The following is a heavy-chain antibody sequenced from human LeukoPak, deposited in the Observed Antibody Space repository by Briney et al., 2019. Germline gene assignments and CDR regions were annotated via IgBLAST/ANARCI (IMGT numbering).Heavy chain of an antibody. CDR1: GFTFSTYA. Sequence: GGSLRLFCAASGFTFSTYAMHWVRQAPGKGLEWVAVISYDGSNKYYADSVKGRFTISRDNSKNTLYLQMNSLRAEDTAVYYCARSPCGGDCYADYWGQGTLVIVSS. CDR2: ISYDGSNK. V-gene: IGHV3-30*01. J-gene: IGHJ4*02. CDR3: ARSPCGGDCYADY. D-gene: IGHD2-21*02.